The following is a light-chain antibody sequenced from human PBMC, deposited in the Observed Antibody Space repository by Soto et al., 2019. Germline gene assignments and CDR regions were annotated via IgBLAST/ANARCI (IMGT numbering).Light chain of an antibody. CDR2: EDS. J-gene: IGLJ2*01. CDR3: WSYAGSSTLV. CDR1: SSDVGSYNL. Sequence: QSALTQPASVSGSPGQSITISCTGTSSDVGSYNLVSWYQHHPGKAPKLMIFEDSKRPSGVSNRFSGSKSGNMASLTISGLQDEDEADYYCWSYAGSSTLVFGGGTKLTVL. V-gene: IGLV2-23*01.